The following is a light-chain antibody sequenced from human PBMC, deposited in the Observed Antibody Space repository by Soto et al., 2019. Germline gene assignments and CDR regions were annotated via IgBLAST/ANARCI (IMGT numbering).Light chain of an antibody. CDR2: GAS. CDR3: QQYGSSHWT. V-gene: IGKV3-20*01. J-gene: IGKJ1*01. Sequence: EMLLTQSPGTLSLSPGERATLSCRASQSVSSSYLACYQQKPGQAPRLLIYGASSRATGIPDRFSGSGSGTDFTLTISRLEPEDFAVYYCQQYGSSHWTFGQGTKVDIK. CDR1: QSVSSSY.